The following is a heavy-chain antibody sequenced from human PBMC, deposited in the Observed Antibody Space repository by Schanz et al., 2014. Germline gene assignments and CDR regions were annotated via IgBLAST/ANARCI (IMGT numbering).Heavy chain of an antibody. J-gene: IGHJ4*02. V-gene: IGHV3-9*01. D-gene: IGHD2-21*02. Sequence: EVQLLESGGALEQPGGSLRLSCAASGITFSDYAMSWVRQAPGKGLEWVSGISWNSGNIAYADSVKGRFTISRDNAKNSLYLQMNSLRPEDTALYYCAKVQTHTLYGGNSCFDYWGQGTLVTVSS. CDR3: AKVQTHTLYGGNSCFDY. CDR1: GITFSDYA. CDR2: ISWNSGNI.